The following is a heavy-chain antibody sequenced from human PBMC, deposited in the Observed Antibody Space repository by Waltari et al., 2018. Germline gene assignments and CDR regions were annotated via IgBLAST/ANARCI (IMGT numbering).Heavy chain of an antibody. V-gene: IGHV4-59*01. D-gene: IGHD6-13*01. J-gene: IGHJ4*02. CDR3: ARGDAQLVDY. CDR1: GGSISSYY. CDR2: IYYSGST. Sequence: QLQLQESGPGLVKPSETLSLTCTVSGGSISSYYWSWIRQPPGKGLEWIGYIYYSGSTNYNPSLKSRVTISVDTSKNQFSLKLSSVTAADTAVYYCARGDAQLVDYWGQGTLVTVSS.